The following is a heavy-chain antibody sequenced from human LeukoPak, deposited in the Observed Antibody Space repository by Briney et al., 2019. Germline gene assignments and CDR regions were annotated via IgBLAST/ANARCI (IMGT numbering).Heavy chain of an antibody. D-gene: IGHD3-10*01. CDR2: INYSGST. V-gene: IGHV4-30-4*01. CDR3: ARYGSGSTWFDP. Sequence: TSETLSLTCTVSGCSISSDNYQRSWIRQPPGKGLEWIGYINYSGSTYYNPSLKSLVTISVDTSKNQFSLKLSSVTAADTAMYYCARYGSGSTWFDPWGQGTLVSVSS. J-gene: IGHJ5*02. CDR1: GCSISSDNYQ.